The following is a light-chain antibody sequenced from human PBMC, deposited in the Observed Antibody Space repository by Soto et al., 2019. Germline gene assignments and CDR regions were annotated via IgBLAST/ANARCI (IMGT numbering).Light chain of an antibody. CDR3: CSYAGSYTFV. J-gene: IGLJ1*01. CDR1: SSDVGGYNY. CDR2: DVI. Sequence: QSVLTQPRSVSGSPGQSVTLSCTGTSSDVGGYNYVSWYQQHPGKAPKLMIYDVITRPSGVPDRFSGSKSGNTASLTISGLQAEDEPDYYFCSYAGSYTFVFATGTKVTVL. V-gene: IGLV2-11*01.